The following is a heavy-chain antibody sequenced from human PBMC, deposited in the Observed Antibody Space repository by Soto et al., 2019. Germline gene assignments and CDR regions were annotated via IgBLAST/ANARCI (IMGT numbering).Heavy chain of an antibody. CDR3: AKDSIEGTAMIFYAFDI. J-gene: IGHJ3*02. D-gene: IGHD5-18*01. CDR1: GFTFSSYA. Sequence: PGGSLRLSCAASGFTFSSYAMSWVRQAPGKGLEWVSAISGSGGSTYYADSVKGRFTISRDNSKNTLYLQMNSLRAEDTAVYYCAKDSIEGTAMIFYAFDIWGQGTMVTVSS. CDR2: ISGSGGST. V-gene: IGHV3-23*01.